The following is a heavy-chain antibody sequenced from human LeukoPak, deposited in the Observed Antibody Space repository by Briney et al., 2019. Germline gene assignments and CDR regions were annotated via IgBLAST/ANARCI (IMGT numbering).Heavy chain of an antibody. CDR3: ATLVAYYYDSSGSPVGYFDY. J-gene: IGHJ4*02. CDR2: ISGSGST. V-gene: IGHV4-4*07. D-gene: IGHD3-22*01. Sequence: SETLSLTCSVSGDSISYFYWSWIRQAAGKGLEWIGRISGSGSTDYNASLKSRVTMSVDTSKNQLSLKVISVTAADTAVYYCATLVAYYYDSSGSPVGYFDYWGQGTLVTVSS. CDR1: GDSISYFY.